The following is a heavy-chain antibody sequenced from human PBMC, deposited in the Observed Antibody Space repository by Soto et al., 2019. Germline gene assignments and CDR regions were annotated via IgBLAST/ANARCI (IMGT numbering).Heavy chain of an antibody. J-gene: IGHJ4*02. CDR2: ISGSGGST. CDR1: GFTFSSYA. D-gene: IGHD6-6*01. V-gene: IGHV3-23*01. CDR3: ANRGDPARSHSPSFDY. Sequence: EVQLLESGGGLVQPGGSLRLSCAASGFTFSSYAMSWVRQAPGKGLEWVSAISGSGGSTYYADSVKGRFTISRDNSKNTLYLQMNSLRAEDTALYYCANRGDPARSHSPSFDYWGQVTLVTVSS.